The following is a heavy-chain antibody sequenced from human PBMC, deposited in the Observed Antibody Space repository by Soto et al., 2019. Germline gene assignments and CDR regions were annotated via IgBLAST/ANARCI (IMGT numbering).Heavy chain of an antibody. Sequence: QVQLVQSGAEVKKPGASVKVSCKASGYTFTSYYMHWVRQAPGQGLEWMGIINPSGGSTSYAQKLQGRVNMTRDTSTSTVYMELSSLRSEGTAVYYCAREARIQLWLPGVRGGQDYWGQGTLVTVSS. J-gene: IGHJ4*02. CDR1: GYTFTSYY. CDR3: AREARIQLWLPGVRGGQDY. CDR2: INPSGGST. V-gene: IGHV1-46*01. D-gene: IGHD5-18*01.